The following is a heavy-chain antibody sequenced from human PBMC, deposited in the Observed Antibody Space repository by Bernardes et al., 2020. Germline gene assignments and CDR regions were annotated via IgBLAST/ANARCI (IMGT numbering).Heavy chain of an antibody. CDR1: GFTFSSYA. Sequence: GGSLRLSCAASGFTFSSYAMSWVRQAPGKGLEWVSAISGSGGSTYYADSVKGRCTISRDNSKNTLYLQMNSLRAEETAVYYCTKDYGTMIVVVKGFDYWGQGTLVTVSS. CDR2: ISGSGGST. D-gene: IGHD3-22*01. J-gene: IGHJ4*02. CDR3: TKDYGTMIVVVKGFDY. V-gene: IGHV3-23*01.